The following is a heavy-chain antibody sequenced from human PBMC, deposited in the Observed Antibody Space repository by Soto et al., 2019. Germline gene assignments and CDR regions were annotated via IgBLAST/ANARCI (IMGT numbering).Heavy chain of an antibody. CDR1: GGSVNIRGYY. Sequence: LSLTCTVPGGSVNIRGYYWGWIRQPPGKGLEWIGTIYFRRNTYYNPSLKSRVTISVDTSKNQFSLGLSSVTAADSAVYYCARGYGDYSWFDSWGQGTLVTVSS. CDR3: ARGYGDYSWFDS. CDR2: IYFRRNT. V-gene: IGHV4-39*01. D-gene: IGHD2-21*02. J-gene: IGHJ5*01.